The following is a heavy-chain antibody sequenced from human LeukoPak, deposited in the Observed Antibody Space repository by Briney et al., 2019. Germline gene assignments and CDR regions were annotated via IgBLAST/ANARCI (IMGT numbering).Heavy chain of an antibody. V-gene: IGHV4-39*01. J-gene: IGHJ4*02. Sequence: RSSETLSLTWTVSGGSIRTSYYWGWIRQHPGQGLEWTGSIYYSGTATYYNPSLKSRVTMSRDTSKNQFSLNLSAVTAADTAVYYCARHGDNGPGSFYYWGQGTLVTVSS. CDR3: ARHGDNGPGSFYY. CDR2: IYYSGTAT. D-gene: IGHD3-10*01. CDR1: GGSIRTSYY.